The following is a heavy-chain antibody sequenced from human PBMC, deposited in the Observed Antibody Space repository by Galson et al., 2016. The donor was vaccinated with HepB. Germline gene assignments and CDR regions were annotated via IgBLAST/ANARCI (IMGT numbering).Heavy chain of an antibody. V-gene: IGHV3-30-3*01. Sequence: SLRLSCAASGFTFRSYAMHWVRRAPGKGLEWVAVISYDGSNKYYADSVKGRFTISRDNSKNTLYLQMNSLRAEDTAVYYCARTYGSGSYRRDAFDIWGQGTMVTVSS. CDR1: GFTFRSYA. D-gene: IGHD3-10*01. J-gene: IGHJ3*02. CDR3: ARTYGSGSYRRDAFDI. CDR2: ISYDGSNK.